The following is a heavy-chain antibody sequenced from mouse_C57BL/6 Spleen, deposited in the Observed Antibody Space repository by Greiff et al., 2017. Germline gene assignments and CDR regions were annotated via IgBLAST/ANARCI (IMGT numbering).Heavy chain of an antibody. D-gene: IGHD2-5*01. Sequence: QVQLKQPGAELVKPGASVKLSCKASGYTFTSYWMHWVKQRPGQGLEWIGMIHPNSGSTNYNEKFKSKATLTVDKSSSTAYMQLSSLTSEDSAVYYCARSPYSNYGDFDYWGQGTTLTVSS. V-gene: IGHV1-64*01. J-gene: IGHJ2*01. CDR1: GYTFTSYW. CDR2: IHPNSGST. CDR3: ARSPYSNYGDFDY.